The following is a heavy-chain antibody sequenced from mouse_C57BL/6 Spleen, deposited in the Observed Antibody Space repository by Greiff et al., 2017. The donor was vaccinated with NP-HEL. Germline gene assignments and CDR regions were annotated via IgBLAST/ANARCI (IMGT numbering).Heavy chain of an antibody. CDR1: GFTFSSYG. D-gene: IGHD2-14*01. CDR3: ARHEGTLLDV. V-gene: IGHV5-6*02. CDR2: ISSGGSYT. Sequence: DVMLVESGGDLVKPGGSLKLSCAASGFTFSSYGMSWVRQTPDKRLEWVATISSGGSYTYYPDSVKGRFTISRDNAKNTLYLQMSSLKSEDTAMYYCARHEGTLLDVWGTGTTVTVSS. J-gene: IGHJ1*03.